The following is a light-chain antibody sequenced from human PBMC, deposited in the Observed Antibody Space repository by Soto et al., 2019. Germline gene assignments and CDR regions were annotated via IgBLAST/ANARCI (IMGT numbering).Light chain of an antibody. CDR1: QTISNW. V-gene: IGKV1-5*01. Sequence: DIQMTQSPSTLSASVGDRVTITCRASQTISNWLAWYQQKPGKAPKVLIFDASTLDGGVPSRFSGRRSGTDFTPTISSLQPSDFATYYCQQYNTYPLTFXGGTKLDSK. J-gene: IGKJ4*01. CDR2: DAS. CDR3: QQYNTYPLT.